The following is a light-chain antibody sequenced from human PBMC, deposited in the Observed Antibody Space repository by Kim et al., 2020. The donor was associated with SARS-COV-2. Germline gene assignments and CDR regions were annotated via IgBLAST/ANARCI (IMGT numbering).Light chain of an antibody. CDR1: SDNVGYQG. CDR3: SAWDRSVNAWV. J-gene: IGLJ3*02. Sequence: QTATVACIGSSDNVGYQGAAWLQQHQGHPPKLLAYRKNNQPSGISERFSASRSGNTASLTISGLQPEDEADYYCSAWDRSVNAWVFGGGTKLTVL. V-gene: IGLV10-54*01. CDR2: RKN.